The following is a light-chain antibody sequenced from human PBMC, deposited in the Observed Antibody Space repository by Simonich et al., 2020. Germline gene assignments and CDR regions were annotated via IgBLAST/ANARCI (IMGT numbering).Light chain of an antibody. CDR2: RNK. Sequence: QSVLTQPPSASGTPGQRVTISCSGSSSNSGSNYVYWYQQLPGTAPKLLIYRNKRRPSGVPDRFSGSKSGTSASLAISGLRSEDEADYYCAAWDDSLSGPVFGGGTKLTVL. CDR3: AAWDDSLSGPV. CDR1: SSNSGSNY. V-gene: IGLV1-47*01. J-gene: IGLJ3*02.